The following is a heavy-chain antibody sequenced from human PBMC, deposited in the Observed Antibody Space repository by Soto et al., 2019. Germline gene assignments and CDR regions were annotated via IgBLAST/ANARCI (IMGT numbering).Heavy chain of an antibody. CDR3: ARAVKQQLARGYYYYGMDV. J-gene: IGHJ6*02. CDR2: IYTSGST. CDR1: GGSISSYY. D-gene: IGHD6-13*01. V-gene: IGHV4-4*07. Sequence: SETLSHTCPVSGGSISSYYWSWIRQPAGKGLGGIGRIYTSGSTNYNPSLKSRVTMSVDTSKNQFSLKLSSVTAADTAVYYCARAVKQQLARGYYYYGMDVWGQGTTVT.